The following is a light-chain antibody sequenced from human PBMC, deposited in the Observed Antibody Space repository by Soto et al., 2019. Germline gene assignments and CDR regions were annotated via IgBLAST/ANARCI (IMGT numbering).Light chain of an antibody. CDR2: SAS. CDR3: QQYNNWPPIT. Sequence: EIVMTQSPATLSVSPGERATLSCRASQTIGGNVAWYQQKPCQAPRLRIYSASTRATGIPARFSGSGSGTEFTLTISSLQSEDFAVYHCQQYNNWPPITFGQGTRLEIK. CDR1: QTIGGN. J-gene: IGKJ5*01. V-gene: IGKV3-15*01.